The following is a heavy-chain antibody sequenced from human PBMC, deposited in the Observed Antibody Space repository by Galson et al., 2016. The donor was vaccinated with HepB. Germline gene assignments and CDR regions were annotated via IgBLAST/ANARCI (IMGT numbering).Heavy chain of an antibody. Sequence: SLRLSCAASGFTVSCNYMSWVRQAPGKGLECVSVIYAGGNTYYADSVKGRFTISRDNSKNTVYLQMNSLRAEDTAVYYCTRHLVPVVIRTYGLDVWGQGTTVTVSS. D-gene: IGHD2-2*02. CDR2: IYAGGNT. CDR1: GFTVSCNY. CDR3: TRHLVPVVIRTYGLDV. J-gene: IGHJ6*02. V-gene: IGHV3-66*04.